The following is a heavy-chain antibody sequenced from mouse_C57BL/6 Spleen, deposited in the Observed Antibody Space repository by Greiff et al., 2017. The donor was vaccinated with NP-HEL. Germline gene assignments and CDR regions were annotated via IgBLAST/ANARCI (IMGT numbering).Heavy chain of an antibody. CDR3: ARIDYDEGDYYAMDY. D-gene: IGHD2-4*01. V-gene: IGHV3-6*01. J-gene: IGHJ4*01. CDR1: GYSITSGYY. Sequence: EVKLEESGPGLVKPSQSLSLTCSVTGYSITSGYYWNWIRQFPGNKLEWMGYISYDGSNNYNPSLKNRISITRDTSKNQFFLKLNSVTTEDTATYYCARIDYDEGDYYAMDYWGQGTSVTVSS. CDR2: ISYDGSN.